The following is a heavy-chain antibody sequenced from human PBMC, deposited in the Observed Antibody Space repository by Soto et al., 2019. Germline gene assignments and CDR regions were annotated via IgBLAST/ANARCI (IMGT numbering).Heavy chain of an antibody. Sequence: SETLSLTCTVSGGSISSYYWSWIRQPPGKGLEWIGYIYYSGSTNYNPSLKSRVTISVDTSKNQFSLKLSSVTAADTAVYYCARDSIAALLDYGMDVWGQGTTVTVSS. CDR2: IYYSGST. D-gene: IGHD6-6*01. CDR1: GGSISSYY. CDR3: ARDSIAALLDYGMDV. V-gene: IGHV4-59*01. J-gene: IGHJ6*02.